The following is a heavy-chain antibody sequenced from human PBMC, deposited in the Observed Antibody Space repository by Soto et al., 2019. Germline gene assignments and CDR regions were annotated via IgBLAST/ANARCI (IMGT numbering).Heavy chain of an antibody. Sequence: SETLSLTCAVSGGSISSSNWWSWVRQPPGKGLEWIGEIYHSGSTNYNPSLKSRVTISVDTSKNQFSLKLSSVTAADTAVYYCARGGRENYYDSSGYYYFDAFDIWGQGTMVTVSS. D-gene: IGHD3-22*01. CDR3: ARGGRENYYDSSGYYYFDAFDI. J-gene: IGHJ3*02. CDR2: IYHSGST. V-gene: IGHV4-4*02. CDR1: GGSISSSNW.